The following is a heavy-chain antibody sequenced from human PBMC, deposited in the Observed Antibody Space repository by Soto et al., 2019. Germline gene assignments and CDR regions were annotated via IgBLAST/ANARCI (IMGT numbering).Heavy chain of an antibody. CDR1: GDTFTNYE. V-gene: IGHV1-8*01. CDR3: ATVPRGSRYFYYLDV. D-gene: IGHD3-16*01. CDR2: VSLNTGNT. Sequence: QVQLVQSGAEVKKPGASVMVSCEASGDTFTNYEINWVRQATGQGLEWLGWVSLNTGNTGYAQRFQGRVSMTANTSISTAYMELSSLRSEDTAVYYCATVPRGSRYFYYLDVWGKGTTVIVSS. J-gene: IGHJ6*03.